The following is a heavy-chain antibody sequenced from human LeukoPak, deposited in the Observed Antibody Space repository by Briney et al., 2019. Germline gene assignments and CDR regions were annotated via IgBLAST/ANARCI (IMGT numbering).Heavy chain of an antibody. V-gene: IGHV3-21*01. D-gene: IGHD2-2*01. CDR2: ITSGTTYI. J-gene: IGHJ4*02. CDR3: AKEGGYCSSTSCYDY. Sequence: GGSLRLSCAASGFTFSDYNMNWVRQSPEKGLEWVSSITSGTTYIYYADSVRGRFTLSRDNAKNSLYLQMNSLRAEDTAVYYCAKEGGYCSSTSCYDYWGQGTLVTVSS. CDR1: GFTFSDYN.